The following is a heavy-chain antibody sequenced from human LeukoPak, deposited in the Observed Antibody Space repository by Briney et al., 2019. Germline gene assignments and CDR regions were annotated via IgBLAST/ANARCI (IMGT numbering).Heavy chain of an antibody. CDR2: VSPSGGVT. CDR3: AKGPSWLFDY. V-gene: IGHV3-23*01. J-gene: IGHJ4*02. Sequence: GGSLRLSCAASGFTFSSYAMSWVRQAPGKGLEWVSTVSPSGGVTYYADSVKGRFTVSRDKSKNTLYLQMNSLRAEDTAVYYCAKGPSWLFDYWGQGTLVTVSS. D-gene: IGHD5-12*01. CDR1: GFTFSSYA.